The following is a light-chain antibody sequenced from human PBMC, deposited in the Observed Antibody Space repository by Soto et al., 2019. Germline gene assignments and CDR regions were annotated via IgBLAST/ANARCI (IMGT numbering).Light chain of an antibody. J-gene: IGLJ7*01. CDR2: LNSDGSH. Sequence: QPVLTQSPSASASLGASVKLTCTLSSGHSSYAIAWHQQQPEKGPRYLMKLNSDGSHSKGDGIPDRFSGSISGAERYLTISSLQSEDEADYYCQTWGTGIHGVFGGGTQLTVL. CDR3: QTWGTGIHGV. V-gene: IGLV4-69*01. CDR1: SGHSSYA.